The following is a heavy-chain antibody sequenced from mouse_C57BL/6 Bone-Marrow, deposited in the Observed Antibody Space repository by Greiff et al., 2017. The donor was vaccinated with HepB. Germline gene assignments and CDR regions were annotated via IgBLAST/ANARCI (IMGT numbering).Heavy chain of an antibody. CDR3: ARTTVVGGGYFDV. Sequence: EVQVVESGPVLVKPGPSVKISCKASGFTFTDYYMHWVKQSHGKSLEWIGLVYPYNGGTSYNQKFKGKATLTVDTSSSTAYMELNSLTSEDSAVYYCARTTVVGGGYFDVWGTGTTVTVSS. J-gene: IGHJ1*03. D-gene: IGHD1-1*01. CDR2: VYPYNGGT. V-gene: IGHV1-36*01. CDR1: GFTFTDYY.